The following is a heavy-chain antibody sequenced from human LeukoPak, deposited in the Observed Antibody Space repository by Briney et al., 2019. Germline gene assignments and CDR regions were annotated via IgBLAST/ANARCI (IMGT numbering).Heavy chain of an antibody. CDR2: IYYSGST. V-gene: IGHV4-39*07. J-gene: IGHJ4*02. D-gene: IGHD3-10*01. Sequence: SETLSLTCTVSGGSISNGDYYWGWIRQPPGKGLEWIGSIYYSGSTYYNPSLKSRVTISVDTSKNQFSLKLSSVTAADTAVYYCAREVTMVRGSPIDYWGQGTLVTVSS. CDR3: AREVTMVRGSPIDY. CDR1: GGSISNGDYY.